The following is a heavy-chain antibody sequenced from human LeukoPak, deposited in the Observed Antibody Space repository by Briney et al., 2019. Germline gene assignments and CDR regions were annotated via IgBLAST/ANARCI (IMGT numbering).Heavy chain of an antibody. CDR1: GYSISSGYY. V-gene: IGHV4-59*08. CDR2: IYYTGST. D-gene: IGHD3-9*01. Sequence: SETLSLTCTVSGYSISSGYYWSWIRQPPGKGLEWIGYIYYTGSTNYNPSLKSRVTMSVDTSKNQISLKLSSVTAADSAVYYCVRRVRYFGQNDYWGQGTLVTVSS. J-gene: IGHJ4*02. CDR3: VRRVRYFGQNDY.